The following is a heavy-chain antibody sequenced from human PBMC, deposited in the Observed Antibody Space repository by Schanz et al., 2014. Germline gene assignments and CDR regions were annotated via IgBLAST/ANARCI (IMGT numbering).Heavy chain of an antibody. J-gene: IGHJ4*02. V-gene: IGHV3-23*04. CDR3: AKDGRLPYYGTGSDFDY. D-gene: IGHD3-22*01. CDR1: AFIFRSYS. CDR2: INGNGGIT. Sequence: EVQLVESGGGLVQPGGSLRLSCAASAFIFRSYSMHWVRQAPGKGLEWVSAINGNGGITYYADPVKGRFTISRDNSKNTLYLQMKSLRVEDTAVYYCAKDGRLPYYGTGSDFDYWGQGTLVAVSS.